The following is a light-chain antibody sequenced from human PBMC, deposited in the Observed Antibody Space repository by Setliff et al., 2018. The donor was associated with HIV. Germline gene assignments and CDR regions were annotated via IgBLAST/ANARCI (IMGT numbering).Light chain of an antibody. Sequence: QSALTQPPSLSGSPGQSVTISCTGTSSDVGGFNYISWYQQHPARAPKLIIYQATRRPSGVSNRFSGSKSGNVASLTISGLQAEDEADYYCCSNTGSNTFVFGTGTKVTVL. J-gene: IGLJ1*01. CDR2: QAT. V-gene: IGLV2-11*01. CDR3: CSNTGSNTFV. CDR1: SSDVGGFNY.